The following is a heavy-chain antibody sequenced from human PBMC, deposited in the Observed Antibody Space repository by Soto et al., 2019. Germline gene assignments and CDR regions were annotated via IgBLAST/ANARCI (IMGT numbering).Heavy chain of an antibody. CDR2: IIPIFGTA. Sequence: ASVKVSCKASGGTFSSYAISCVRQAPGQVLEWKGGIIPIFGTANYAQKFQGRVTITADESTSTAYMELSSLRSEDTAVYYCARRKSYYDSSGYPTPESYYYYYYGMDVWGQGTTVTVSS. J-gene: IGHJ6*02. CDR1: GGTFSSYA. CDR3: ARRKSYYDSSGYPTPESYYYYYYGMDV. V-gene: IGHV1-69*13. D-gene: IGHD3-22*01.